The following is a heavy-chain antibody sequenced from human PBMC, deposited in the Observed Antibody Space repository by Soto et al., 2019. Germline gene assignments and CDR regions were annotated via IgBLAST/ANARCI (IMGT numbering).Heavy chain of an antibody. CDR2: INPSGGST. Sequence: ASVNVSCKASGYTFTIYYMHWVLQAPGQGLEWMGIINPSGGSTSYAQKFQGRVTMTRDTSTSTVYMELSSLRSEDTAVYYCASGSRVGATTRVPFQQYWGQGTLVTVSS. J-gene: IGHJ4*02. CDR3: ASGSRVGATTRVPFQQY. CDR1: GYTFTIYY. D-gene: IGHD1-26*01. V-gene: IGHV1-46*01.